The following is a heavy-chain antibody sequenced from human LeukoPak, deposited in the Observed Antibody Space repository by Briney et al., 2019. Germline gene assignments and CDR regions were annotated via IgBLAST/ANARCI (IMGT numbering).Heavy chain of an antibody. V-gene: IGHV4-59*08. D-gene: IGHD3-22*01. CDR1: GFTFSNYW. CDR3: ARLSTYYYDSSGLDASDI. CDR2: IYYSGST. J-gene: IGHJ3*02. Sequence: GSLGLFCAASGFTFSNYWMSWVRQAPGKGLEWIGYIYYSGSTNYNPSLKSRVTISVDTSKNQFSLKLSSVTAADTAVYYCARLSTYYYDSSGLDASDIWGQGTMVTVSS.